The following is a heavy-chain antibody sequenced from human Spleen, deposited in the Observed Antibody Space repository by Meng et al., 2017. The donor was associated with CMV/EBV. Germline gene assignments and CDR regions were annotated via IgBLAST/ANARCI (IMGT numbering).Heavy chain of an antibody. Sequence: SETLSLTGTASGASISTSYWTWIRQPPGKGLEWIGYIYYRGTTHYKPSLRSRVTISVDTSKNQFTLKLNYVTAADTAMYFCARVTSLGAFDIWGQGTMVTVS. CDR1: GASISTSY. J-gene: IGHJ3*02. CDR2: IYYRGTT. V-gene: IGHV4-59*01. D-gene: IGHD2-21*02. CDR3: ARVTSLGAFDI.